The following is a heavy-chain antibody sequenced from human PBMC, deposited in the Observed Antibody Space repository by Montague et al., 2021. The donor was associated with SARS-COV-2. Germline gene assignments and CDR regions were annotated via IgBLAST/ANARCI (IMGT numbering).Heavy chain of an antibody. CDR3: ARLGEGVVPAPILGVGPYYSYFYMDV. D-gene: IGHD2-2*02. Sequence: SETLSLTCAVYGGSFSGYCWNWIRQPPGKGLEWIGEINHSGSANYNPSLKRRVTISVDMSKNQFSLKLNSVTAADTAVYYCARLGEGVVPAPILGVGPYYSYFYMDVWGKGATVTVSS. J-gene: IGHJ6*03. V-gene: IGHV4-34*01. CDR2: INHSGSA. CDR1: GGSFSGYC.